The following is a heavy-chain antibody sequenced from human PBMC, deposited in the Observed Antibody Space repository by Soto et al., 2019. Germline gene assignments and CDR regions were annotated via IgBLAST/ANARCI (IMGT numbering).Heavy chain of an antibody. CDR2: ISWNSGSI. CDR1: GFTFDDYA. J-gene: IGHJ4*02. V-gene: IGHV3-9*01. D-gene: IGHD6-13*01. Sequence: EVQLVESGGGLVQPGRSLRLSCAASGFTFDDYAMHWVRQAPGKGLEWVSGISWNSGSIGYADSVKGRFTISRDNAKKSVYLQMNSLRAEDTALYYCAKGGQLVTEGGGYWGQGTLVTVSS. CDR3: AKGGQLVTEGGGY.